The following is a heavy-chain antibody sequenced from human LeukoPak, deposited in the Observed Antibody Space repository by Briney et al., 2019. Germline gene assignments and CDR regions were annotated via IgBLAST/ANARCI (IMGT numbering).Heavy chain of an antibody. J-gene: IGHJ4*02. CDR1: GFTFSRFG. V-gene: IGHV3-30*02. Sequence: PGGSLRLSCAASGFTFSRFGMHWVRRAPGKGLQWVAFIRYDGTNKFYADSVKGRFTMSRDDPKNTLYLQMNSLSAEDTAVYYCAKSRGEQLYFRDFDYWGQGTLVTVAS. CDR2: IRYDGTNK. CDR3: AKSRGEQLYFRDFDY. D-gene: IGHD1/OR15-1a*01.